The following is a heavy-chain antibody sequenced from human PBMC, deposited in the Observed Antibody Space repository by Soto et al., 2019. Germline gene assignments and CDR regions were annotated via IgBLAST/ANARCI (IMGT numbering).Heavy chain of an antibody. CDR3: ARLAPGGSGGGGDY. D-gene: IGHD6-19*01. CDR2: TYYRSKWYN. J-gene: IGHJ4*02. CDR1: GDSVSSNSSA. V-gene: IGHV6-1*01. Sequence: PSQTLALACAISGDSVSSNSSACNFIRQSPSRGLEWLGRTYYRSKWYNDYAASVKSRITINPDTSKNHFSLQLRSVTPEDTALYYCARLAPGGSGGGGDYWGQGTLVTVSS.